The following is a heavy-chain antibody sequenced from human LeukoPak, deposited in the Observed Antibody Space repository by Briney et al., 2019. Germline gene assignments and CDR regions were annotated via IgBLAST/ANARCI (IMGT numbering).Heavy chain of an antibody. CDR2: IYHSGST. CDR1: GFTFNSYA. J-gene: IGHJ6*03. Sequence: KAGGSLRLSCAASGFTFNSYAMSWIRQPPGKGLEWIGSIYHSGSTYYNPSLKSRVTISVDTSKNQFSLKLRSVTAADTAVYYCARGYCSGGSCYAYYYYYYMDVWGKGTTVTVSS. V-gene: IGHV4-38-2*01. D-gene: IGHD2-15*01. CDR3: ARGYCSGGSCYAYYYYYYMDV.